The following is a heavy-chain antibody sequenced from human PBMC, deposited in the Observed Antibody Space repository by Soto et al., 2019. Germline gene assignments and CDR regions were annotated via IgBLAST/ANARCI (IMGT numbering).Heavy chain of an antibody. CDR1: GGSISSYY. CDR3: AAAESGSYAANYYYYGMDV. J-gene: IGHJ6*02. CDR2: IYYSGST. Sequence: SETLSLTCTVSGGSISSYYWSWIRQPPGKGLEWIGYIYYSGSTNYNPSLKSRVTISVDTSKNQFSLKLSSVTAADTAVYYCAAAESGSYAANYYYYGMDVWGQGTTVTVSS. V-gene: IGHV4-59*08. D-gene: IGHD3-16*01.